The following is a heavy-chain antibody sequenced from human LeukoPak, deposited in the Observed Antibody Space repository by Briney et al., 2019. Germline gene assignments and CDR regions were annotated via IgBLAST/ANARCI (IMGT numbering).Heavy chain of an antibody. CDR1: GFTFSNYW. CDR3: AKDPPDYDFWSGPPLSWFDP. Sequence: GSXXXSXAASGFTFSNYWMHWVRQAPGKXXXXXSRXNXDGSSTTYADSVKGRFTISRDNSKNTLYLQMNSLRAEDTAVYYCAKDPPDYDFWSGPPLSWFDPWGQGTLVTVSS. J-gene: IGHJ5*02. D-gene: IGHD3-3*01. CDR2: XNXDGSST. V-gene: IGHV3-74*01.